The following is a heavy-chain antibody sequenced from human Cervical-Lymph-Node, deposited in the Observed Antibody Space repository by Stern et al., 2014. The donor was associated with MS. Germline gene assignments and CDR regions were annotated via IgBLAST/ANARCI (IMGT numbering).Heavy chain of an antibody. CDR2: ISYSGST. CDR3: ARDRSEPWYFDL. CDR1: GGSISSYY. V-gene: IGHV4-59*01. J-gene: IGHJ2*01. Sequence: QVQLQESGPGLVKPSETLSLTCTVSGGSISSYYWSWIRQPPGKGLEWIGDISYSGSTNYNPSLMRRVTTSADKSKNQFSLKLSSVTAAAAAVYYCARDRSEPWYFDLWGRGTLVTVSS. D-gene: IGHD5-12*01.